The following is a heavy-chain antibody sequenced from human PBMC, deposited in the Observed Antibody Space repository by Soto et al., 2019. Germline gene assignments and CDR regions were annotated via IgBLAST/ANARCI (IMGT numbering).Heavy chain of an antibody. CDR1: GYTFTNNW. CDR3: ARRRGYSYDFDY. J-gene: IGHJ4*02. V-gene: IGHV5-10-1*01. Sequence: GESLKISCNASGYTFTNNWISWVRQKPGQGLEWMGRIDPSDSRTKYNPSFEGHVTISIDKSINTAFLQWSSLRASDTAVYFCARRRGYSYDFDYWGQGTLVTVSS. D-gene: IGHD5-18*01. CDR2: IDPSDSRT.